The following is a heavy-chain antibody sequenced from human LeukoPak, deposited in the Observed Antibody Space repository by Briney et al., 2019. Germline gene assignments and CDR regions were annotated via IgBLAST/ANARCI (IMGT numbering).Heavy chain of an antibody. Sequence: GESLQISCKGSGYSFTNHWIGWVRQMPGIGLEWVGIINFGDSETLYSPSFQGQVTISLDKSISTTYLQWRSLKASDTATYYCATRPYAGSPNWYDPWGQGTLVTVSS. D-gene: IGHD1-26*01. CDR1: GYSFTNHW. CDR2: INFGDSET. J-gene: IGHJ5*02. CDR3: ATRPYAGSPNWYDP. V-gene: IGHV5-51*01.